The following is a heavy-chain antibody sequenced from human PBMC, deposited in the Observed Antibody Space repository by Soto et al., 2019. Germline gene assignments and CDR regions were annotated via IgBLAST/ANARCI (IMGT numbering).Heavy chain of an antibody. CDR3: ARDREALYSYYGMDV. J-gene: IGHJ6*02. V-gene: IGHV3-11*06. CDR2: ISSSSSYT. Sequence: QVQLVESGGGLVKPGGSLRLSCSASGFTFSDYYMNWIRQAPGKGLEWVSYISSSSSYTNYADSVKGRFTISRDNAKRSLYLQMNSLRADDTAVYYCARDREALYSYYGMDVWGQGTAVTVSS. CDR1: GFTFSDYY.